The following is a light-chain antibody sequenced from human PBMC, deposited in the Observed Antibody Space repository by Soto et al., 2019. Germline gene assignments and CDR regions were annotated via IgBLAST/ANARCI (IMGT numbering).Light chain of an antibody. CDR2: DAS. V-gene: IGKV1-5*01. J-gene: IGKJ4*01. CDR3: QQLSSYPST. CDR1: QSISSW. Sequence: DIQMTQSPSTLSASVGDGVTITCRASQSISSWLAWFKQNPGKAPNIMRYDASTLHSGVPSRFSGSGSGTDFTLTVSGLQPEDFATYYCQQLSSYPSTFGGGTKVDIK.